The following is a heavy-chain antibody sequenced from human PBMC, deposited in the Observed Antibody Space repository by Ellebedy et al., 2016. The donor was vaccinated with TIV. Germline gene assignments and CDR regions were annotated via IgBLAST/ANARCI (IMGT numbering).Heavy chain of an antibody. J-gene: IGHJ4*02. CDR3: ARGGFGGSSAYFDH. D-gene: IGHD4-23*01. Sequence: ASVKVSCXASGYTFTNYYMHWVRQAPGQGLEWMGIINPSGGSTRYAQKFQGRVTMTWDTSTSTVSMELSSLRSEDTAVFYCARGGFGGSSAYFDHWGQGTLVTVSS. V-gene: IGHV1-46*01. CDR2: INPSGGST. CDR1: GYTFTNYY.